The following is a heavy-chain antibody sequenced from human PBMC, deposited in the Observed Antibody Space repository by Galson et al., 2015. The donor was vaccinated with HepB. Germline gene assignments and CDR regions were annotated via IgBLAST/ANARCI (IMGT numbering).Heavy chain of an antibody. J-gene: IGHJ5*02. CDR3: AKYLVRGVSNWFDP. Sequence: SLRLSCAASGFTFSNYAMSWVRQAPGKGLEWVSAISDSGGSTYYAGSVKGRFTISRDNSKNTLYLRMNRLRAEDTAVYYCAKYLVRGVSNWFDPWGQGTLVTVSS. D-gene: IGHD3-10*01. V-gene: IGHV3-23*01. CDR1: GFTFSNYA. CDR2: ISDSGGST.